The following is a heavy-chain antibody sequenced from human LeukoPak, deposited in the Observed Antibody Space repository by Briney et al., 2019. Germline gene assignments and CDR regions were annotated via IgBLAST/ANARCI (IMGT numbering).Heavy chain of an antibody. CDR2: INTSGNT. CDR3: AREYGDFDY. V-gene: IGHV4-4*07. CDR1: GGSISNYY. Sequence: SETLSLTCAVSGGSISNYYWSWIRQPAGKGLQWIGRINTSGNTNYNPSLKSRVTMSVDTSKNQFSLKLHSLTAADTAVYYCAREYGDFDYWGQGTLVTVSS. J-gene: IGHJ4*02. D-gene: IGHD4-17*01.